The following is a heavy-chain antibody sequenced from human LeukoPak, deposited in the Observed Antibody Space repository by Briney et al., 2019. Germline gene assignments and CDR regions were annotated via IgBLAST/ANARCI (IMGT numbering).Heavy chain of an antibody. J-gene: IGHJ4*02. Sequence: KASETLSLTCAVYGGSFSGYYWSWIRQPPGKGLEWIGEINHSGSTNYNPSLKSRVTISVDTSKNQFSLKLSSVTAADTAVYYCARGRTKRITMVRGVLYFDYWGQGTLVTVPS. D-gene: IGHD3-10*01. CDR2: INHSGST. V-gene: IGHV4-34*01. CDR1: GGSFSGYY. CDR3: ARGRTKRITMVRGVLYFDY.